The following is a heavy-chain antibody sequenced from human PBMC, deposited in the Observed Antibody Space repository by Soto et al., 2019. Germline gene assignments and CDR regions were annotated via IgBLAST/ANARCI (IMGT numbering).Heavy chain of an antibody. CDR1: GFTFSNFA. CDR3: AKDHSISPEGVWGFDF. CDR2: ILGGGGAT. V-gene: IGHV3-23*01. J-gene: IGHJ4*02. D-gene: IGHD6-13*01. Sequence: EVQLLESGGGLVQPGGSLRLSCAASGFTFSNFALSWVRQAPGKGPQWVSSILGGGGATFYADSVKGRFTISRDNSKNPLYLQMSSPRADDTAVYHCAKDHSISPEGVWGFDFWGRGTLVTVSS.